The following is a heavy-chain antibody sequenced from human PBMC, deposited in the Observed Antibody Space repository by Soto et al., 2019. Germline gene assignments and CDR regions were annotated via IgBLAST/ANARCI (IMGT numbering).Heavy chain of an antibody. V-gene: IGHV3-48*03. CDR1: GFTFGTYE. Sequence: EVQLVESGGGLVQPGGSLRLSCAASGFTFGTYEMNWVRQAPGKGLEWVSYISRSGSTIYYADSVKGRFTISRDNAKNSLYLELISLRAEDTAVYYCARDPSLSSSSYLSYYYGMDVWGQGTKVTVSS. D-gene: IGHD6-6*01. J-gene: IGHJ6*02. CDR3: ARDPSLSSSSYLSYYYGMDV. CDR2: ISRSGSTI.